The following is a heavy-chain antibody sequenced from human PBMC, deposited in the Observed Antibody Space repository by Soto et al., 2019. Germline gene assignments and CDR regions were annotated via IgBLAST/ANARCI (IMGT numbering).Heavy chain of an antibody. CDR1: GGSISSGDYY. V-gene: IGHV4-30-4*01. D-gene: IGHD1-20*01. CDR3: ARDKPYDWNDEYFDY. J-gene: IGHJ4*02. CDR2: IYYSGST. Sequence: SETLSLTCTVSGGSISSGDYYWSWIRQPPGKGLEWIGYIYYSGSTYYNPSLKSRVTISVDTSKNRFSLKLSSVTAADTAVYYCARDKPYDWNDEYFDYWGQGTLVTSPQ.